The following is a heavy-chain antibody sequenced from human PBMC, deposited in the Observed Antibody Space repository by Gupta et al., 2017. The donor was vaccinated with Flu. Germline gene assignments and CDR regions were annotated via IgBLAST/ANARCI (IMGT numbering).Heavy chain of an antibody. J-gene: IGHJ5*02. D-gene: IGHD1-26*01. CDR2: INPKTGNT. V-gene: IGHV1-8*01. Sequence: NIHWVRQASGQGLEWIGRINPKTGNTLSAQSFQGRVTMTRNKPLSTAYLELSSLRSEDTALYLCARGILGGTSFGPWGQGTLVIVSS. CDR3: ARGILGGTSFGP. CDR1: N.